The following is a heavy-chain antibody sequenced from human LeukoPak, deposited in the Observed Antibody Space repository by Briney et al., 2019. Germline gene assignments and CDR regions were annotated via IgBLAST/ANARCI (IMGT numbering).Heavy chain of an antibody. CDR3: ARAIVATKERRFDP. D-gene: IGHD5-12*01. Sequence: SETLSLTCTVSGGSISSSSYYWGWIRQPPGKGLEWIGSIYYSGSTYYNPSLKSRVTISVDTSKNQFSLKLSSVTAADTAVYYCARAIVATKERRFDPWGQGTLVTVSS. CDR2: IYYSGST. CDR1: GGSISSSSYY. J-gene: IGHJ5*02. V-gene: IGHV4-39*07.